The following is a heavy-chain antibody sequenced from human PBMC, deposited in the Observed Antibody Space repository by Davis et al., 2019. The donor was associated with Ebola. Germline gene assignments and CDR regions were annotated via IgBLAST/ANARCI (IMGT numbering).Heavy chain of an antibody. CDR2: INWNGGST. D-gene: IGHD2-15*01. V-gene: IGHV3-20*04. CDR1: GFTFDDNG. CDR3: ARAVGGVGLYYFDY. Sequence: PGGSLRLSCAASGFTFDDNGMSWVRQAPGEGLEWVSTINWNGGSTGYVDSVKGRFTISRDNAKNSLYLQMNSLRAEDTALYYCARAVGGVGLYYFDYWGQGTLVTVSS. J-gene: IGHJ4*02.